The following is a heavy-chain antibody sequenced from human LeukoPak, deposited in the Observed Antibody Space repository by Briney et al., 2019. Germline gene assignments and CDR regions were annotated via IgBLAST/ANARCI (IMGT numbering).Heavy chain of an antibody. CDR2: INRDGTIT. J-gene: IGHJ5*02. Sequence: GSLRLSCAASGFTFSTYWMHWVRQGPGKGLVWASRINRDGTITSYADSVKGRFTISRDNAENTLYLQMHTLRVEDTAVYYCAREWTSSFDPWGQGTQVTVSS. D-gene: IGHD2-2*01. CDR1: GFTFSTYW. CDR3: AREWTSSFDP. V-gene: IGHV3-74*01.